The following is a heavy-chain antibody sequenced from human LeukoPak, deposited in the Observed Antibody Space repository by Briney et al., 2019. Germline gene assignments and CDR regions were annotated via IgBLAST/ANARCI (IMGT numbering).Heavy chain of an antibody. J-gene: IGHJ4*02. V-gene: IGHV3-74*01. CDR1: GFTFSSYW. CDR2: INSDGSTT. CDR3: AKVTWNYVPFDY. Sequence: GGSLRLSCAASGFTFSSYWMHWVRQAPGKGLVWVSRINSDGSTTTYADSVKGRFTISRDNARNTLYLQMNSLGAEDTAVYYCAKVTWNYVPFDYWGQGTLVTVSS. D-gene: IGHD3-10*02.